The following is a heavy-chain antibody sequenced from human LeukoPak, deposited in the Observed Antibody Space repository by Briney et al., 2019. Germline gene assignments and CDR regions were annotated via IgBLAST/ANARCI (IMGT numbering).Heavy chain of an antibody. D-gene: IGHD4-23*01. CDR2: INGDGSTT. CDR3: ARAHRNYYGGCYDH. Sequence: GGSLRLSCVASGFSFSSYWMYWVRQAPGKGLVVVYRINGDGSTTHYADSVKGRFTISRDNAKNTLYLQMNSLRAEDTAVYYCARAHRNYYGGCYDHWGRGTLVTVSS. CDR1: GFSFSSYW. V-gene: IGHV3-74*01. J-gene: IGHJ4*02.